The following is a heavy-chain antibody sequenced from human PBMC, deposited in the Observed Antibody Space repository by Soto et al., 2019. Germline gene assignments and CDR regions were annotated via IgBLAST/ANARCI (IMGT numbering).Heavy chain of an antibody. Sequence: EVQLLESGGGLVQPAGSLRLSCAASGFSFSSYGMSWVRQAPGKGPEWVATILAVDGITDYADAVRGRFTISRDNSKNMLHLQMNGLRAEDTAVYYCAKWAGTYGDYARYFHYWGQGTLVTVSS. CDR3: AKWAGTYGDYARYFHY. CDR2: ILAVDGIT. J-gene: IGHJ1*01. D-gene: IGHD4-17*01. CDR1: GFSFSSYG. V-gene: IGHV3-23*01.